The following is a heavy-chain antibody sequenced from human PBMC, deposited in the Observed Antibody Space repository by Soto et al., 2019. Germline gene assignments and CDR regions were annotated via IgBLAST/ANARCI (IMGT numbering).Heavy chain of an antibody. CDR2: IIPSFGTA. Sequence: QVQLVQSGAEVKKPGSSVKVSCKASGGTFSSYAISWVRQAPGQGLEWMGGIIPSFGTANYAQKFQGRVTITADEYTSTAYMGLRSLRSGYTAVYYCARGPLWFGEVLLQTPYYFDYWGQGTLVTVSS. J-gene: IGHJ4*02. D-gene: IGHD3-10*01. CDR1: GGTFSSYA. V-gene: IGHV1-69*01. CDR3: ARGPLWFGEVLLQTPYYFDY.